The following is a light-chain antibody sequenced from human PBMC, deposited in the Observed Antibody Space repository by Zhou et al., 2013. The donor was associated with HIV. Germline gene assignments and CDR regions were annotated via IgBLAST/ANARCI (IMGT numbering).Light chain of an antibody. V-gene: IGKV3-20*01. CDR2: GAS. CDR3: QQYGGSPPIT. J-gene: IGKJ5*01. CDR1: QSVSSNY. Sequence: EIVLTQSPGTLSLSPGERATLSCRASQSVSSNYLAWYQQRPGQAPRRLIYGASNRATGIPDRFSGDGSGTDFTLTINRLEPEDFAVYYCQQYGGSPPITFGQGTRLEIK.